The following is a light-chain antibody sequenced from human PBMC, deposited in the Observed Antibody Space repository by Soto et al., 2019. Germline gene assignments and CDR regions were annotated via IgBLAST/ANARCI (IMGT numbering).Light chain of an antibody. V-gene: IGLV2-14*01. CDR1: SSDVGGYNY. CDR3: SSYTTTTTRVV. Sequence: QSALTQPASASGSHGQSVTISCTGTSSDVGGYNYVSWYQQHPGKAPKLMIYEISNRPSGVSNRFSGSKSGDTASLTISGRQAEDEADYYCSSYTTTTTRVVFGGGTKLTVL. J-gene: IGLJ2*01. CDR2: EIS.